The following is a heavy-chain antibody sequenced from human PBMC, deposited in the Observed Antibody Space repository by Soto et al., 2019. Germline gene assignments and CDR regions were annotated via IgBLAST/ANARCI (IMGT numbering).Heavy chain of an antibody. Sequence: PGGSLRLSCAASGFTFTNAWMNWVRQGPGKGLEWVGRIKSKTDGGTADYAAPVKGRFTISRDDSKNTMYLQMNSLKTEDTAVYYCNTNLMATFDYWGQGALVTVSS. V-gene: IGHV3-15*07. CDR2: IKSKTDGGTA. CDR1: GFTFTNAW. CDR3: NTNLMATFDY. D-gene: IGHD5-12*01. J-gene: IGHJ4*02.